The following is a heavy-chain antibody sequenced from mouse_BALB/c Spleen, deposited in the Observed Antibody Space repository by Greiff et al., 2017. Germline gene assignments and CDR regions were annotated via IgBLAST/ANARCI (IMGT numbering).Heavy chain of an antibody. V-gene: IGHV1-39*01. CDR2: IDPYYGGT. Sequence: EVKLQESGPELEKPGASVKISCKASGYSFTGYNMNWVKQSNGKSLEWIGNIDPYYGGTSYNQKFKGKATLTVDKSSSTAYMQLKSLTSEDSAVYYCARDGGGNSSYAMDYWGQGTSVTISS. CDR3: ARDGGGNSSYAMDY. D-gene: IGHD2-1*01. J-gene: IGHJ4*01. CDR1: GYSFTGYN.